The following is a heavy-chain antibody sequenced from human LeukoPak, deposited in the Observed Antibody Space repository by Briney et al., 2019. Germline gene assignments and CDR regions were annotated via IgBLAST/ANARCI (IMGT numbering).Heavy chain of an antibody. V-gene: IGHV3-33*08. CDR3: ARDLLYDSGYYYGMDV. D-gene: IGHD3-3*01. CDR1: GFIISDYA. CDR2: IWYDGSNK. J-gene: IGHJ6*02. Sequence: GGSLRLSCSASGFIISDYAMHWVRQAPGKGLEWVAVIWYDGSNKYYADSVKGRFTISRDNSKNTLYLQMNSLRAEDTAVYYCARDLLYDSGYYYGMDVWGQGATVTVSS.